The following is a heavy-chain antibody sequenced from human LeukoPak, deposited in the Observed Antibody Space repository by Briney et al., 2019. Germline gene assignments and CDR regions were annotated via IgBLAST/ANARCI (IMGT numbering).Heavy chain of an antibody. J-gene: IGHJ4*02. Sequence: GGSLRLSCAASGFTFSSYAMSWVRQAPGKGLEWVSAISGSGGSTYYADSVKGRFTISRDNSKNTPYLQMNSLRAEDTAVYYCANVYGSSSWRFLGPVDYWGQGTLVTVSS. CDR3: ANVYGSSSWRFLGPVDY. V-gene: IGHV3-23*01. CDR2: ISGSGGST. CDR1: GFTFSSYA. D-gene: IGHD6-13*01.